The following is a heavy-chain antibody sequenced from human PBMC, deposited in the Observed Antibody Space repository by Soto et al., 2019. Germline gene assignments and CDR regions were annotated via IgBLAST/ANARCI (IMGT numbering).Heavy chain of an antibody. CDR1: GFPFGDYS. D-gene: IGHD6-6*01. J-gene: IGHJ4*02. V-gene: IGHV3-49*03. Sequence: PGGSLRLSCTTSGFPFGDYSMSWFRQAPGKGLEWIGYIRSNTYGGTTEYAASVKGRFTISRDDSKRVAHLQMNSLETEDTAVYFCARRKYLDYWGQGTLVTVSS. CDR2: IRSNTYGGTT. CDR3: ARRKYLDY.